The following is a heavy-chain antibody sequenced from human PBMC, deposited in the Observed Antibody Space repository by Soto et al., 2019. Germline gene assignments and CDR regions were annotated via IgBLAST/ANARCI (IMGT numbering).Heavy chain of an antibody. CDR2: IYYSGST. CDR3: ARARYDFWSGYYFPNWFDP. D-gene: IGHD3-3*01. CDR1: GGSISSGDYY. Sequence: PSETLSLTCTFSGGSISSGDYYWSWIRQPPGKGLEWIGYIYYSGSTYYNPSLKSRVTISVDTSKNQFSLKLSSVTAADTAVYYCARARYDFWSGYYFPNWFDPWGQGTLVTSPQ. J-gene: IGHJ5*02. V-gene: IGHV4-30-4*01.